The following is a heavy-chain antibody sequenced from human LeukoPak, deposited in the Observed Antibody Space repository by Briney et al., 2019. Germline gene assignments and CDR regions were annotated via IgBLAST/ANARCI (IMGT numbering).Heavy chain of an antibody. CDR3: ATYYDRSGHKLDY. J-gene: IGHJ4*02. Sequence: SETLSLTCAVSGGSVSHSNWWTWVRQSPGKGLEWIGEVHPSEGTNYNPSLKSRVTISLDKSKNQFSLELNSVTAADTAIYYCATYYDRSGHKLDYWGQGTLVTVSS. CDR2: VHPSEGT. D-gene: IGHD3-22*01. CDR1: GGSVSHSNW. V-gene: IGHV4-4*02.